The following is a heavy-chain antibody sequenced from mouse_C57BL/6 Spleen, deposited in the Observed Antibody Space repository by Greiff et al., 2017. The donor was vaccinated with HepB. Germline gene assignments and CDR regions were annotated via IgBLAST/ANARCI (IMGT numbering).Heavy chain of an antibody. Sequence: VQLKESGGGLVQPGGSLSLSCAASGFTFTDYYMSWVRQPPGKALEWLGFIRNKANGYTTEYSASVKGRFTISRDNSQSILYLQMNALRAEDSATYYCASGDWDVSYWGQGTLVTVSA. CDR1: GFTFTDYY. CDR2: IRNKANGYTT. J-gene: IGHJ3*01. D-gene: IGHD4-1*01. CDR3: ASGDWDVSY. V-gene: IGHV7-3*01.